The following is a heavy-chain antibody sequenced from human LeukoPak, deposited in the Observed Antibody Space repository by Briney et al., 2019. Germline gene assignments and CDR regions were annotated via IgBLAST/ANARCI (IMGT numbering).Heavy chain of an antibody. J-gene: IGHJ5*02. D-gene: IGHD3-10*01. CDR3: ARGFGDWGLSWFDP. CDR2: IYYSGIT. CDR1: GGSVSSGSSY. V-gene: IGHV4-61*01. Sequence: SETLSLTCTVSGGSVSSGSSYWNWIRQPPGKGLEWIAYIYYSGITNYNPSLKSRVTMSLDTSKNQFSLKLSSVTAADTAVYYCARGFGDWGLSWFDPWGQGTLVTVSS.